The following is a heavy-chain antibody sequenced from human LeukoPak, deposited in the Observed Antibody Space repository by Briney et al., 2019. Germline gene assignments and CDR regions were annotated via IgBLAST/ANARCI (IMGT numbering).Heavy chain of an antibody. CDR1: GGSFSGYY. D-gene: IGHD6-13*01. CDR2: INHSGST. Sequence: SETLSLTCAVYGGSFSGYYWSWIRQPPGRGLEWIGEINHSGSTNYNPSLKSRVTISVDTSKNQFSLKLTSVTAADTAVYYCARSGSGWYGPGLLDYWGQGTLVTVSS. J-gene: IGHJ4*02. CDR3: ARSGSGWYGPGLLDY. V-gene: IGHV4-34*01.